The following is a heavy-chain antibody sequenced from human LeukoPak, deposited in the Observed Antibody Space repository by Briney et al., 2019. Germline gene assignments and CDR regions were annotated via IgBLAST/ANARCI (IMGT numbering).Heavy chain of an antibody. D-gene: IGHD3-16*02. Sequence: SGGSLRLSCAASGFTFDDYGMSWVRQAPGKGLEWVSAISGSGGSTYYADSVKGRFTISRDNSKNTLYLQMNSLRAEDTAVYYCAKDQFSFQHYWGQGTLVTVSS. J-gene: IGHJ4*02. CDR2: ISGSGGST. CDR3: AKDQFSFQHY. V-gene: IGHV3-23*01. CDR1: GFTFDDYG.